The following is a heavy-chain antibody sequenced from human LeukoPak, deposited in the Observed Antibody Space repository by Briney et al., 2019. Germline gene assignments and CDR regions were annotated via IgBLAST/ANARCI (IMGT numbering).Heavy chain of an antibody. CDR2: IKSKIDGGTT. CDR1: GFTFTNAW. V-gene: IGHV3-15*01. Sequence: GGSLRLSCAASGFTFTNAWMSGVRQAPGKGLEWVGRIKSKIDGGTTDYAAPGKGRFTISRDDSKNTLYLQMNSLKTEDTAVYYCTTDHQTTVSPYYYYYYMDVWGKGTTVTVSS. D-gene: IGHD4-11*01. J-gene: IGHJ6*03. CDR3: TTDHQTTVSPYYYYYYMDV.